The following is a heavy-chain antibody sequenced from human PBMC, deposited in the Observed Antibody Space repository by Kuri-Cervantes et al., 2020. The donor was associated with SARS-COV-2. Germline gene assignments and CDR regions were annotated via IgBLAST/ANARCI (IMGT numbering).Heavy chain of an antibody. J-gene: IGHJ4*02. V-gene: IGHV3-30*02. CDR2: IRYDGSNK. CDR3: AKTTRKTFCSSTSCYVFDY. CDR1: GFTFSSYD. D-gene: IGHD2-2*01. Sequence: GESLKISCAACGFTFSSYDMHWVRQAPGKGLEWVAFIRYDGSNKYYADSVKGRFTISRDNSKNTLYLQMNSLRAEDTAVYYCAKTTRKTFCSSTSCYVFDYWGQGTLVTVSS.